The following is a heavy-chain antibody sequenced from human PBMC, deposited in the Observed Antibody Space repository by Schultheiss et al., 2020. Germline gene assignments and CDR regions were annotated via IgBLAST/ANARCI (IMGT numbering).Heavy chain of an antibody. CDR2: INPSGGST. D-gene: IGHD5-24*01. CDR1: GYTFTGYY. CDR3: ARGGRWVQLCDHFEY. J-gene: IGHJ4*02. V-gene: IGHV1-46*01. Sequence: ASVKVSCKTSGYTFTGYYMHWVRQAPGQGLEWMGIINPSGGSTSYAQKFQGRVTMTRDTSTSTVYMELSSLRSEDTAVYYCARGGRWVQLCDHFEYWGEGTLVKVSS.